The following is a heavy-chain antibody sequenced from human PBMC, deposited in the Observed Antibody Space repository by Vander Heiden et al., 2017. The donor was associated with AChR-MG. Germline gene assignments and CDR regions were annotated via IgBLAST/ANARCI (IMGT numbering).Heavy chain of an antibody. D-gene: IGHD3-10*01. CDR1: GFSLSTSGMC. CDR3: ARIPIKGSGSSMSPI. CDR2: IDWDDDK. J-gene: IGHJ4*02. Sequence: QVTLRESGPALVKPTQTLTLTCTFSGFSLSTSGMCVSWIRQPPGKALEWLALIDWDDDKYYSTSLKTRLTISKDTSKNQVVLTMTNMDPVDTATYYCARIPIKGSGSSMSPIWGQGTLVTVSS. V-gene: IGHV2-70*01.